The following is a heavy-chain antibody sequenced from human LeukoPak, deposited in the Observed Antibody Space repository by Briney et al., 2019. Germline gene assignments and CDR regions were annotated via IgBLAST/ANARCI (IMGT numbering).Heavy chain of an antibody. Sequence: PSETLSLTCTVSGGSISSGSYYWSWIRQPAGKGLEWIGRIYTSGSTNYNPSLKSRVTISVDTSKNQFSLKLSSVTAADTAVYYCATDANIYSRSSLFDYWGQGTLVTVSS. J-gene: IGHJ4*02. CDR2: IYTSGST. CDR3: ATDANIYSRSSLFDY. V-gene: IGHV4-61*02. CDR1: GGSISSGSYY. D-gene: IGHD6-6*01.